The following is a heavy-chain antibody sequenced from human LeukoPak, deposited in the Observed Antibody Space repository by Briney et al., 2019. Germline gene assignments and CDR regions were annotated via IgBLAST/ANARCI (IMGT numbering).Heavy chain of an antibody. V-gene: IGHV4-59*02. J-gene: IGHJ5*02. Sequence: PSETLSLTCTVSGCSVSGYCWSWIRQPPGKGLEWVGYIYYSGSTNYNPSPKSRVTISVDTSKNQFSPKLSSVTAADTAGYCCARDTLKWFDPWGQGTLVTVSS. CDR1: GCSVSGYC. CDR2: IYYSGST. CDR3: ARDTLKWFDP.